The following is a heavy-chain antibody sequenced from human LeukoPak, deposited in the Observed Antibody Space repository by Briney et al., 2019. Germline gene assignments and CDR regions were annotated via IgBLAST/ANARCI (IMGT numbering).Heavy chain of an antibody. D-gene: IGHD3-22*01. CDR3: ARDRIGGSSGYYCRPLDY. J-gene: IGHJ4*02. Sequence: ASVKVSCKASGYTFTSYYMHWVGQARGQGVEWMGIINPSGGRTSYVQKFQGRVTMNRDRSTSKVYMEVSRQRDEGTAVYYCARDRIGGSSGYYCRPLDYWGQGTLVTVSS. CDR1: GYTFTSYY. V-gene: IGHV1-46*03. CDR2: INPSGGRT.